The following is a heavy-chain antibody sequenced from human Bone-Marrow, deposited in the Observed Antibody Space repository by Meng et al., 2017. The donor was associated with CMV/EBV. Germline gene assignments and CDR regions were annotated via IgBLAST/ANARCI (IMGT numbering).Heavy chain of an antibody. CDR3: TRNGGGLDV. CDR1: GYTFTSYD. CDR2: MNPNSGNT. J-gene: IGHJ6*02. V-gene: IGHV1-8*01. Sequence: ASVKVSCKASGYTFTSYDINWVRQATGQGLEWMGWMNPNSGNTGYAQKFQDRITMTRDTSISTAYMEVSSLTSDDTAVYYCTRNGGGLDVWGQGTTVTVSS. D-gene: IGHD3-16*01.